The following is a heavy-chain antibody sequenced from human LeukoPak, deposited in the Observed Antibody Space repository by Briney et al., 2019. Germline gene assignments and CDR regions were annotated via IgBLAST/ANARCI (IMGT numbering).Heavy chain of an antibody. CDR3: ARVGVTTMIVWYYYYMDV. CDR2: IKQDGSEK. CDR1: GFTFSSCR. D-gene: IGHD3-22*01. Sequence: GGSLRLSCAASGFTFSSCRMSWVRRAPGKGREWVANIKQDGSEKYYVDSVKGRFTISRDNAKNSLYLQMNSLRAEDTAVYYCARVGVTTMIVWYYYYMDVWGKGTTVTISS. V-gene: IGHV3-7*01. J-gene: IGHJ6*03.